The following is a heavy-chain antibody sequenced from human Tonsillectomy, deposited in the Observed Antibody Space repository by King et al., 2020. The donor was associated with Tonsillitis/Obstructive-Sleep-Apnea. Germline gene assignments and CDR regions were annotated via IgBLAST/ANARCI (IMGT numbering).Heavy chain of an antibody. Sequence: QLVQSGAEVKKPGSSVKVSCKASGGTFSSYAISWVRQAPGQGLEWMGGIIPIFGTANYAQKFQGRVTITADESTSTAYMELSSLRSEDTAVYYCASECDILTGYSPYYMDVWGKGTTVTVSS. J-gene: IGHJ6*03. CDR3: ASECDILTGYSPYYMDV. CDR2: IIPIFGTA. V-gene: IGHV1-69*12. D-gene: IGHD3-9*01. CDR1: GGTFSSYA.